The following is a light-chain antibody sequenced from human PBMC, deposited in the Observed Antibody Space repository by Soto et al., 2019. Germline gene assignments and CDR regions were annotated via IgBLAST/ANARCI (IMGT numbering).Light chain of an antibody. CDR3: QQYDTSPRT. CDR1: QSVSSN. V-gene: IGKV3D-15*01. J-gene: IGKJ1*01. Sequence: EIVMTQSPATLSVSPGERASLSCRASQSVSSNLAWYQQKPGQAPRLLIYGASNRATGIPDRFSGSGSGTDFTLTISGLEPEDFAVYSCQQYDTSPRTFGQGTKVDIK. CDR2: GAS.